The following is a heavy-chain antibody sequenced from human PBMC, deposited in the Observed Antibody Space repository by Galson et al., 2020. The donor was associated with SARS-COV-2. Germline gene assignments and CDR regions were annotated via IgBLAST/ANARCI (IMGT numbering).Heavy chain of an antibody. CDR3: ARDEAGYYASGTPLH. V-gene: IGHV3-74*01. CDR1: GFTFSSYW. D-gene: IGHD3-10*01. Sequence: GESLKISCAASGFTFSSYWMHWVRQAPGKGLVWVSRINSDGSSTSYADSVKGRFTISRDNATNTLYLQMNSLRAEDTAVYYCARDEAGYYASGTPLHWGQGTLVTVSS. CDR2: INSDGSST. J-gene: IGHJ4*02.